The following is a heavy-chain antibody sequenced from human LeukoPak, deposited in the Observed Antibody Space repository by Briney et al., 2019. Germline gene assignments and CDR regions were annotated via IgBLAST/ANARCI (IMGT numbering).Heavy chain of an antibody. CDR3: ARHRRHYYDTSGYPRRSYYFDY. D-gene: IGHD3-22*01. Sequence: YPSETLSLTCAVNGGSFSDSYWSWIRQPPGKGLEWIGEINHRGNTNYNPSLKSRVSISVDTNKNQFSLKLSSVTAADTAVYYCARHRRHYYDTSGYPRRSYYFDYWGQGNLVSVSS. V-gene: IGHV4-34*01. CDR2: INHRGNT. J-gene: IGHJ4*02. CDR1: GGSFSDSY.